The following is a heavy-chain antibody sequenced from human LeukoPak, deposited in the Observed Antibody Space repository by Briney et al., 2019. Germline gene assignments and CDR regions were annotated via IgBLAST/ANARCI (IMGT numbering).Heavy chain of an antibody. CDR2: IRYDGSNK. Sequence: GGSLRLSCAASGFTFSSYGMHWVRQAPGKGLEWVAFIRYDGSNKYYADSVKGRFTISRDNSKNMLYLQMNSLRAEDTAVYYCARGYCSGSSCYPGLYWGQGSLVTVSS. CDR3: ARGYCSGSSCYPGLY. CDR1: GFTFSSYG. J-gene: IGHJ4*02. D-gene: IGHD2-15*01. V-gene: IGHV3-30*02.